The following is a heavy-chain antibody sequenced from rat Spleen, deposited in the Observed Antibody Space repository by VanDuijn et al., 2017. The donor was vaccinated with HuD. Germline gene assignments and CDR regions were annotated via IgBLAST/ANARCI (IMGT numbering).Heavy chain of an antibody. Sequence: EVQLVESDGGLVQPGRSLKLSCAASGFTFSNYGMHWIRQAPTKGLEWVASISTGGDNTYYRDSVKGRFTISRDNAKSTLYLQLDSLRSEDTATYYCTTDTFYDGTYYPGGFDYWGQGVMVTVSS. V-gene: IGHV5-19*01. J-gene: IGHJ2*01. CDR1: GFTFSNYG. D-gene: IGHD1-12*02. CDR2: ISTGGDNT. CDR3: TTDTFYDGTYYPGGFDY.